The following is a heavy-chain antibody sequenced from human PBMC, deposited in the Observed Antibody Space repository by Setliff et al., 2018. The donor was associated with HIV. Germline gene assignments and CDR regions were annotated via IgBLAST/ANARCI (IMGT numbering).Heavy chain of an antibody. Sequence: SETLSLTCTVSGDSISRDFYYWNWIRQPAGKGLEWIGHIYTNGRTHYNPSLKSRVTIPMDTSKNQFSLKLSSVTAADTAVYYCARNDAFDIWGQGTLVTVSS. J-gene: IGHJ3*02. CDR1: GDSISRDFYY. CDR2: IYTNGRT. CDR3: ARNDAFDI. V-gene: IGHV4-61*09.